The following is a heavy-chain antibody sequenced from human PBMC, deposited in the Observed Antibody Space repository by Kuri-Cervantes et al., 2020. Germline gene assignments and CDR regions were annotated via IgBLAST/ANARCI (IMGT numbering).Heavy chain of an antibody. V-gene: IGHV4-38-2*01. J-gene: IGHJ1*01. CDR2: INHSGST. CDR1: GYSISSGYY. CDR3: ARSLQH. Sequence: ESLKISCAVSGYSISSGYYWGWIRQPPGKGLEWIGEINHSGSTNYNPSLKSRVTISVDTSKNQFSLKLSSVTAADTAVYYCARSLQHWGQGTLVTVSS.